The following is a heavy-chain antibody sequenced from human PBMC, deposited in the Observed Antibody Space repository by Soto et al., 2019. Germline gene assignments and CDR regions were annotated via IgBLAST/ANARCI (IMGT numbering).Heavy chain of an antibody. CDR3: ARHRIEVVWRGFDF. D-gene: IGHD3-10*01. CDR1: TDSSSFTNSY. J-gene: IGHJ4*02. CDR2: SSYNGGT. V-gene: IGHV4-39*01. Sequence: SETLSLTCTVSTDSSSFTNSYWGWTRQPPGKGLQWIGSSSYNGGTFYNPSLKGRVVISFDTSKKQSSLQVTSVTAADTAVYFCARHRIEVVWRGFDFWGQGSPVTVSS.